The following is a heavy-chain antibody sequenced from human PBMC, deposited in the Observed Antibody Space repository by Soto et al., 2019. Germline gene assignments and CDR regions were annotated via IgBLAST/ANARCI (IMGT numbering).Heavy chain of an antibody. J-gene: IGHJ6*02. CDR2: IYYSGST. CDR1: GGSISSGDHY. V-gene: IGHV4-30-4*01. Sequence: SETLSLTCTVSGGSISSGDHYWRWIRQPPRKGLEWIGYIYYSGSTYYNPSLKSRVTISVDTSKNQFSLKLSSVTAADTAVYYCARDHYVYDILTGYGYYYGMDVWGQGTTVT. CDR3: ARDHYVYDILTGYGYYYGMDV. D-gene: IGHD3-9*01.